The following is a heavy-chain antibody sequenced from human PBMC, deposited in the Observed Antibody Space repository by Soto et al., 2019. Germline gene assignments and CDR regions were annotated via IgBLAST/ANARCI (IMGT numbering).Heavy chain of an antibody. CDR3: ASWCSSTSCYGTHYYYYGMDV. V-gene: IGHV3-33*01. J-gene: IGHJ6*02. D-gene: IGHD2-2*01. Sequence: GGSLRLSCAASGFTFSSYGMHWVRQAPGKGLEWVAVIWYDGSNKYYVDSVKGRFTISKDNSKNTLYLQMNSLRAEDTAVYYCASWCSSTSCYGTHYYYYGMDVWGQGTTVTVSS. CDR2: IWYDGSNK. CDR1: GFTFSSYG.